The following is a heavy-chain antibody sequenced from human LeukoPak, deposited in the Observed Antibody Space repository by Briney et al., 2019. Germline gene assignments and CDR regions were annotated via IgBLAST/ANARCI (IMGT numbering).Heavy chain of an antibody. Sequence: SETLSLTCTVSGGSISSGYYYWNWIRQPAGKELEWIGRIYTSGNTNYNPSLKSRVTISVDTSMNQFSLKLSSVTAADTAVYYCARAYDDAFDIWGQGTMVTVSS. CDR2: IYTSGNT. CDR1: GGSISSGYYY. V-gene: IGHV4-61*02. CDR3: ARAYDDAFDI. D-gene: IGHD2-8*01. J-gene: IGHJ3*02.